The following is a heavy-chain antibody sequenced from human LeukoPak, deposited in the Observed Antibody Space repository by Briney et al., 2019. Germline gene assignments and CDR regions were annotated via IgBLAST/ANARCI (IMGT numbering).Heavy chain of an antibody. V-gene: IGHV3-21*01. D-gene: IGHD5-18*01. Sequence: GGSLRLSCAASGFTFRSNSMNWVRQAPGKGLEWVSSISSSSSYIYYADSVKGRFTISRDNAKNSLYLQMNSLRAEDTAVYYCARSGYSYGYGDEDYWGQGTLVTVSS. CDR3: ARSGYSYGYGDEDY. CDR1: GFTFRSNS. CDR2: ISSSSSYI. J-gene: IGHJ4*02.